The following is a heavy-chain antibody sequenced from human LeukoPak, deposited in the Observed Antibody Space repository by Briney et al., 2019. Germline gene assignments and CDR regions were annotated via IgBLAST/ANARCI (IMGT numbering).Heavy chain of an antibody. D-gene: IGHD2-21*01. J-gene: IGHJ4*02. Sequence: GGPLRLPCGASGFTLSTYSMNWIRHTPGKGLEWVSSISSSSSHIYYADSVKGRFTISRDNAKNSLYLQMNSLRAEDTAVYYCARLVGYYYGVGCWGQGTLVTVSS. V-gene: IGHV3-21*01. CDR2: ISSSSSHI. CDR3: ARLVGYYYGVGC. CDR1: GFTLSTYS.